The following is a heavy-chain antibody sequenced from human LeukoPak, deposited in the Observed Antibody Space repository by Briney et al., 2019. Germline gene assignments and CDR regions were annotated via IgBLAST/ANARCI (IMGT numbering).Heavy chain of an antibody. D-gene: IGHD4-17*01. CDR2: ILPVFGTT. CDR1: GATFSNYA. V-gene: IGHV1-69*05. J-gene: IGHJ4*02. Sequence: ASVKVSCKASGATFSNYAVNWVRQAPGQGLEWMGGILPVFGTTNYEQKSQGGVTVTTDESTSTAYMELSSLTSEDTAVYYCLRSRSVTYGFDYWGQGTPVIVSS. CDR3: LRSRSVTYGFDY.